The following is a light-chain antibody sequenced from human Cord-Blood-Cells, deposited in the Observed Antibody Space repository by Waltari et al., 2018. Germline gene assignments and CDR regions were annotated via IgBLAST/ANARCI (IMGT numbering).Light chain of an antibody. J-gene: IGKJ2*03. CDR2: AAS. CDR1: QSISRY. V-gene: IGKV1-39*01. CDR3: QQSYSTPYS. Sequence: DIQMTQSPSSLSASVGDRVTITCRASQSISRYLNCYQQKPGKAPKLLIYAASSLQSGVPSRFSGSGSGTDFTLTISSLQPEDFATYYCQQSYSTPYSFGQGTKLEIK.